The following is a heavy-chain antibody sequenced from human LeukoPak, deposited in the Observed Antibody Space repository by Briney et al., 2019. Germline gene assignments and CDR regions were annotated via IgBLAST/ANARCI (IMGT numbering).Heavy chain of an antibody. D-gene: IGHD6-13*01. CDR2: IYYSGST. CDR1: GGSISSGDYY. V-gene: IGHV4-30-4*01. J-gene: IGHJ5*02. Sequence: SETLSLTCTVSGGSISSGDYYWSWIRQPPGKGLEWIGYIYYSGSTYYNPSLKSRVTISVDTSKNQFSLKLSSVTAADTAVYYCARLGMRPESLGPYWFDPWGQGTLVTVSS. CDR3: ARLGMRPESLGPYWFDP.